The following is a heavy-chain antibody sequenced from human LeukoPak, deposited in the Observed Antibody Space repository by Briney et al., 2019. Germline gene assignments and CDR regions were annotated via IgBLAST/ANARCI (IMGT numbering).Heavy chain of an antibody. J-gene: IGHJ4*02. CDR1: GFTFSSYS. D-gene: IGHD5-18*01. Sequence: GGSLSLSCAASGFTFSSYSMNWVRQAPGKGLGWVSYISSSSSTIYYADSVKGRFTISRDNAKNSLYLQMNSLRAEDTAVYYCAGIQLWFVYWGQGTLVTVSS. CDR3: AGIQLWFVY. V-gene: IGHV3-48*01. CDR2: ISSSSSTI.